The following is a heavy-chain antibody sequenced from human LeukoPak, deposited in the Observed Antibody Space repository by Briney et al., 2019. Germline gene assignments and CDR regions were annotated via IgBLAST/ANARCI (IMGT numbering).Heavy chain of an antibody. Sequence: GRSLRLSCAASGFTFSSYTMHWVRQAPGRGLEWVAVISYDEGFEYYADSVKGRFTISRDNSKNTLYLQMNSLRAEDTAVYYCARGVRPSPYYYYYGMDVWGQGTTVTVSS. CDR2: ISYDEGFE. CDR3: ARGVRPSPYYYYYGMDV. V-gene: IGHV3-30*04. J-gene: IGHJ6*02. CDR1: GFTFSSYT.